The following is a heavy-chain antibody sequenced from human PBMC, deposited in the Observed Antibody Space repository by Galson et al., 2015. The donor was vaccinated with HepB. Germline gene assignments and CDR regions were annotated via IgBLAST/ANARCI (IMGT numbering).Heavy chain of an antibody. J-gene: IGHJ6*02. Sequence: CAISGDSVSSNSAAWNWIRQSPSRGLEWLGRTYYRSNWYNDYAESVKSRITINPDTSKNQFSLQLNSVTAEDTAVHYCASFLTRPGQNYGTGVWGQGTTVTVSS. CDR3: ASFLTRPGQNYGTGV. D-gene: IGHD6-6*01. CDR1: GDSVSSNSAA. V-gene: IGHV6-1*01. CDR2: TYYRSNWYN.